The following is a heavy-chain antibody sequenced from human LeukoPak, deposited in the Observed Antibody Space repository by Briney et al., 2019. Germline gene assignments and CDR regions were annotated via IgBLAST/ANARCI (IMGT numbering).Heavy chain of an antibody. Sequence: GGSLRLSCAASGFTFSSYWMSWVRQAPGKGPEWVANIKQDGSEKYYVDSVKGRFTISRDNPKNSVYLQMNSLRAEDTAVYCCARPGGYGVQPLDYWGQGTLVTVSS. CDR1: GFTFSSYW. CDR2: IKQDGSEK. CDR3: ARPGGYGVQPLDY. V-gene: IGHV3-7*01. J-gene: IGHJ4*02. D-gene: IGHD3-22*01.